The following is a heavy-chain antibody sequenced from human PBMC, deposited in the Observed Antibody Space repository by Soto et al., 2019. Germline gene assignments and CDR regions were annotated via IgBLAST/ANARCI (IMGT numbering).Heavy chain of an antibody. J-gene: IGHJ4*02. D-gene: IGHD6-19*01. V-gene: IGHV4-34*01. Sequence: PSETLSLTCAVYGGSFSGYYWSWIRQPPGKGLEWIGEINHSGSTNYNPSLKSRVTITRDTSASTAYMELSSLRSEHTAVYYCARGSSGWYYDFWGPGTLVTVSS. CDR3: ARGSSGWYYDF. CDR1: GGSFSGYY. CDR2: INHSGST.